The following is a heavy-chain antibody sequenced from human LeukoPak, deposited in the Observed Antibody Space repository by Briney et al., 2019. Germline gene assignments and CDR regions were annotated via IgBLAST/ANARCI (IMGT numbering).Heavy chain of an antibody. Sequence: GGTLRLSCAASGFTFSSYGMNWVRQAPGKGLEWVSSISSSSRYIYYADSVKGRFTISRDNAKNSLYLQMNSLRAEDTAVYYCARDPSYRGTDAFDIWGQGTMVTVSS. CDR1: GFTFSSYG. V-gene: IGHV3-21*01. J-gene: IGHJ3*02. CDR2: ISSSSRYI. CDR3: ARDPSYRGTDAFDI. D-gene: IGHD1-26*01.